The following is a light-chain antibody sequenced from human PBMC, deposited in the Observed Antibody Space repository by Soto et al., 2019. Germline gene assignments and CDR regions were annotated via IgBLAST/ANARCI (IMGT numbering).Light chain of an antibody. Sequence: DIQMTQSPSTLSASVGDRVTITCRASQSISPWLAWYQQIPGEAPKLLIYKASSLESWVPSRFGGSGSGTEFPLTISSLQLDDVATYYSPKYAPFWTLAQGPKV. J-gene: IGKJ1*01. CDR3: PKYAPFWT. CDR2: KAS. V-gene: IGKV1-5*03. CDR1: QSISPW.